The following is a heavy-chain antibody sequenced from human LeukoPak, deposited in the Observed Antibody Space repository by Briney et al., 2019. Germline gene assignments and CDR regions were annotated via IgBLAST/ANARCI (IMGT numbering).Heavy chain of an antibody. J-gene: IGHJ4*02. CDR2: INHSGST. V-gene: IGHV4-34*01. CDR1: GESFSGYY. Sequence: SETLSLTCAVYGESFSGYYWSWIRQPPGKGLEWIGEINHSGSTNYNPSLKSRVTASIDTSKNQFSLKLTSVTAADTAVYYCAKEGDGFDYWGQGTLVTVSS. D-gene: IGHD5-24*01. CDR3: AKEGDGFDY.